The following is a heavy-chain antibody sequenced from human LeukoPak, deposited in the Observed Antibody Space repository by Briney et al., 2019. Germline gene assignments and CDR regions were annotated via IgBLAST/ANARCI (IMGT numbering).Heavy chain of an antibody. Sequence: GGSLRLSCAASGFTFSIYAMSWVRQAPGKGLRWVSSITSRGESTWYVDSVKGRFTITRDNSENTLYLQMHSLRAEDTAVYYCARDRPNYYGSDGHYYRRDGDYWGRGTLVSVSS. V-gene: IGHV3-23*01. D-gene: IGHD3-22*01. CDR2: ITSRGEST. CDR3: ARDRPNYYGSDGHYYRRDGDY. CDR1: GFTFSIYA. J-gene: IGHJ4*02.